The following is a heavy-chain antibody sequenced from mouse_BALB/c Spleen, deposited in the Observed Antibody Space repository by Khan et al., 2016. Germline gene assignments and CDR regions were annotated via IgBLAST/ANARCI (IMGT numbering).Heavy chain of an antibody. CDR1: GFTFTDYY. Sequence: EVELVESGGGLVQPGGSLRLSCATSGFTFTDYYMSWVRQPPGKALEWLGFIRNKANGYTTEYSASVKGRFTISRDTSQSILYLQMNTLRAEDSATYYCARDMRGLRRYAMDYWGQGTSVTVSS. CDR3: ARDMRGLRRYAMDY. J-gene: IGHJ4*01. CDR2: IRNKANGYTT. V-gene: IGHV7-3*02. D-gene: IGHD2-4*01.